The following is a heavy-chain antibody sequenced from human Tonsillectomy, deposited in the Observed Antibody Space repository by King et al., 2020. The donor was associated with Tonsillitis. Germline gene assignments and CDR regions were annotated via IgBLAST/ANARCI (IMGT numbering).Heavy chain of an antibody. Sequence: QLQESGPGLVKPSETLSLTCTVSGGSISSYYWSWIRQPPGKGLEWIGYIYYSGSTYYNPSLKSRVTISVDTSKNQFSLKRRSVTAAARAVYYCARDKNYYDSSGYYRGGFDYWGQGTLVTVSS. CDR1: GGSISSYY. D-gene: IGHD3-22*01. J-gene: IGHJ4*02. CDR3: ARDKNYYDSSGYYRGGFDY. V-gene: IGHV4-59*01. CDR2: IYYSGST.